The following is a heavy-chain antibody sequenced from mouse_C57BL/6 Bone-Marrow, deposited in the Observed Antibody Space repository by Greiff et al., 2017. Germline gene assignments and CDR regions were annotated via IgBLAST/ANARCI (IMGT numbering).Heavy chain of an antibody. CDR3: ARSPYYYGSSYAMDY. V-gene: IGHV1-53*01. D-gene: IGHD1-1*01. CDR1: GYTFTSYW. J-gene: IGHJ4*01. Sequence: QVQLQQPGAELVMPGASVKLSCKASGYTFTSYWMHWVKQRPGQGLEWIGNINPSNGGTNYNEKFKSKATLTVDKSSSTAYMQLSSLTSEDSAVYYCARSPYYYGSSYAMDYWGQGTSVTVSS. CDR2: INPSNGGT.